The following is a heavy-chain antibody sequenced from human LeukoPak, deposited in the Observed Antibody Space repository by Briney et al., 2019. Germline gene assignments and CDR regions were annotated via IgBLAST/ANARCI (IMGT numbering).Heavy chain of an antibody. CDR2: IYPGDSDT. V-gene: IGHV5-51*01. CDR1: GDGFINYW. J-gene: IGHJ4*02. Sequence: GESLKISCKGSGDGFINYWIAWVRQRPGRGLAWMGIIYPGDSDTRYSPSFQGQVTMSADKSISTACLQWSSLKASDTAIYYCARWGVTIFGVTLLDYWGQGTLVTVSS. CDR3: ARWGVTIFGVTLLDY. D-gene: IGHD3-3*01.